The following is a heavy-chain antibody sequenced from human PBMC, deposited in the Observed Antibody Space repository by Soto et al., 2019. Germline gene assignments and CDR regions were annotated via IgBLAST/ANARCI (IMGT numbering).Heavy chain of an antibody. CDR3: AAGELERRSHQYHYRDV. Sequence: GASVKVSCKTSGFNFITSTIQWVRQARGQRLEWMGWIVVATGNTNYAQKFQERVTITRDMSTNTAYMELITLRSDDTAVYYCAAGELERRSHQYHYRDVWGEGTTVPVSS. D-gene: IGHD1-1*01. CDR2: IVVATGNT. J-gene: IGHJ6*03. CDR1: GFNFITST. V-gene: IGHV1-58*02.